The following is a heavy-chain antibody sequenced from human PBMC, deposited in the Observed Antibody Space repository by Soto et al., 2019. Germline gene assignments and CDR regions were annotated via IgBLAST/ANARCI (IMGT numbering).Heavy chain of an antibody. Sequence: EVQLLESGGGLVQPGGSLRLSCAASGFTFRSYVMSWVRQAPGKGLEWVSAVSGSGGSTDYADSVKGRFTISRDISKSTLYLQMNSLRAEDAAVYYCAAERGAYCSGGSCYSRVAAFDIWGQGTVVTVSS. D-gene: IGHD2-15*01. CDR1: GFTFRSYV. CDR2: VSGSGGST. V-gene: IGHV3-23*01. J-gene: IGHJ3*02. CDR3: AAERGAYCSGGSCYSRVAAFDI.